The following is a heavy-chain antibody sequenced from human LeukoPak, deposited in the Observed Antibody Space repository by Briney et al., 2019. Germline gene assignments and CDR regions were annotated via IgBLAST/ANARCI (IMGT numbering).Heavy chain of an antibody. V-gene: IGHV3-7*01. Sequence: GGSLRLSCVASRFTFSNYWMSWVRQAPGKGLEWVANINQDGSKKVYADSMKGRFTISRDNAKESLYLQLNSLRAGDTAVYYFAKWGPHCVGDYCPALDSWGQGTLVTVSS. D-gene: IGHD2-21*02. CDR2: INQDGSKK. CDR1: RFTFSNYW. J-gene: IGHJ4*02. CDR3: AKWGPHCVGDYCPALDS.